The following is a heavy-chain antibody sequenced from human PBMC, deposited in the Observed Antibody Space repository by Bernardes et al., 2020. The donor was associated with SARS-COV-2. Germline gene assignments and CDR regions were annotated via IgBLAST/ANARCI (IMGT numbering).Heavy chain of an antibody. CDR3: ARSTTYYDFWSGYYYNWFDP. CDR1: RFTFSSYA. Sequence: GSLRLSCAASRFTFSSYAMSWVRQAPGKGLEWVSSISGSGDRTYYADSVKGRFTISRDNSKNSLYLQMNSLRAEDTAVYYCARSTTYYDFWSGYYYNWFDPWGQGTLVTVSS. V-gene: IGHV3-23*01. D-gene: IGHD3-3*01. CDR2: ISGSGDRT. J-gene: IGHJ5*02.